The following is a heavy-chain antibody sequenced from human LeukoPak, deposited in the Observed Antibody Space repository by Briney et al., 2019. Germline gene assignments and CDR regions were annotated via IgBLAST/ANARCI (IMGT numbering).Heavy chain of an antibody. Sequence: GGSLRLSCAASGFTFSDSYMSCIRQAPGKGLDWVSYISPSSSSTNYADSVKGRFTISRDNAKNSLYLQMNSLRAEDTAVYYCARGHYGMDVWGQGTTVTVSS. V-gene: IGHV3-11*06. J-gene: IGHJ6*02. CDR3: ARGHYGMDV. CDR2: ISPSSSST. CDR1: GFTFSDSY.